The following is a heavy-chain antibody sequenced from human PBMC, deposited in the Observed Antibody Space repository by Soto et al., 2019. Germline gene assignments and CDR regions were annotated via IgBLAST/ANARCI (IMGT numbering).Heavy chain of an antibody. CDR3: AKDPIYGDYDLSFDY. D-gene: IGHD4-17*01. CDR1: GLTFSSYA. J-gene: IGHJ4*02. Sequence: GGSLRLSCAASGLTFSSYAMSWVRQAPGKGLEWVSAISGSGGSTYYADSVKGRFTISRDNSKNTLYLQMNSLRAEDTAVYYCAKDPIYGDYDLSFDYWGQGTLVTVSS. CDR2: ISGSGGST. V-gene: IGHV3-23*01.